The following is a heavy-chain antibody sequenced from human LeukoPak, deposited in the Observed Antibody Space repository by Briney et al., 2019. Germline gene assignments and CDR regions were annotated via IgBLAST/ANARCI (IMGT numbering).Heavy chain of an antibody. CDR3: TKPGGGYLDY. J-gene: IGHJ4*02. CDR2: ISYHGSEK. V-gene: IGHV3-30*18. Sequence: PGGSLRLSCAASGFTVSRNYMSWVRQAPGKGLEWVAVISYHGSEKYFADSVKGRFTISRENSRNTLYLQMNSLRPEDTAVYYCTKPGGGYLDYWGRGTLVTVTS. CDR1: GFTVSRNY. D-gene: IGHD3-16*01.